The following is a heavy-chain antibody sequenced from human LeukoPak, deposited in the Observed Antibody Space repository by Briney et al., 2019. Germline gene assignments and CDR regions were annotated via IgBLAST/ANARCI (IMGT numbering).Heavy chain of an antibody. J-gene: IGHJ4*02. CDR2: INHSGST. V-gene: IGHV4-34*01. Sequence: SETLSLTCAVYGGSFSGYYWSWIRQPPGQGLEWIGEINHSGSTNYNPSLKSRVTISVDTSKNQFSLKLRSVTAADTAVYYCATQTRLHYFDYWGQGTLVTVSS. CDR3: ATQTRLHYFDY. CDR1: GGSFSGYY. D-gene: IGHD2-21*01.